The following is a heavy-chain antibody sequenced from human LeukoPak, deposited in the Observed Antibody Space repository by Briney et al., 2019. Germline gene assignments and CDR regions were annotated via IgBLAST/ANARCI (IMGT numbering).Heavy chain of an antibody. D-gene: IGHD6-13*01. V-gene: IGHV4-31*03. CDR2: IYYSGST. CDR1: RGSISSGGYY. Sequence: PSQTLSLTCTVSRGSISSGGYYWSWIRQHPGKGLEWIGYIYYSGSTYYNPSLKSRVTISVDTSKNQFSLKLSSVTAADTAVYYCARALPAAGTHNWFDPWGQGTLVTVSS. CDR3: ARALPAAGTHNWFDP. J-gene: IGHJ5*02.